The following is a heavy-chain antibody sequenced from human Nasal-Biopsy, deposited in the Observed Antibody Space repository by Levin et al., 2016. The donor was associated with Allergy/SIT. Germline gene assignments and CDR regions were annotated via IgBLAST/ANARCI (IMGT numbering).Heavy chain of an antibody. V-gene: IGHV3-33*01. Sequence: SCAASGFTFRSHGMHWVRLAPGKGLEWVAVIWYDGTKKYYADTVKGRFTISKDNSKNTLDLQMNSLRAEDTAVYYCARDIAARRIDYWGQGTLVIVSS. CDR2: IWYDGTKK. CDR3: ARDIAARRIDY. J-gene: IGHJ4*02. CDR1: GFTFRSHG. D-gene: IGHD6-6*01.